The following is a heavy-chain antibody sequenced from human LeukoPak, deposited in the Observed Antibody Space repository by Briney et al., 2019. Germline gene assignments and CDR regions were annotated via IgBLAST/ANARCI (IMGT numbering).Heavy chain of an antibody. V-gene: IGHV3-23*01. CDR2: ISGSGGST. D-gene: IGHD6-19*01. Sequence: GGSLRLSCAASGFTFSSYAMSWVRQAPGKGLEWVSAISGSGGSTYYADSVKGRFTTSRDNSKNTLYLQMNSLRAEDTAVYYCAKSARYSSGWYWGGNYYYGMDVWGQGTTVTVSS. CDR1: GFTFSSYA. CDR3: AKSARYSSGWYWGGNYYYGMDV. J-gene: IGHJ6*02.